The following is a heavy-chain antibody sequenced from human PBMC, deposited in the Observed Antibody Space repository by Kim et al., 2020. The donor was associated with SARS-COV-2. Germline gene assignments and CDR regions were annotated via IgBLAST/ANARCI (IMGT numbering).Heavy chain of an antibody. CDR3: AIRGRLGQVAVTGGFDY. J-gene: IGHJ4*02. D-gene: IGHD6-19*01. CDR2: IYYSGST. CDR1: GGSISSSSYY. Sequence: SETLSLTCTVSGGSISSSSYYWGWIRQPPGKGLEWIGSIYYSGSTYYNPSLKSRVTISVDTSKNQFSLKLSSVTAADTAVYYCAIRGRLGQVAVTGGFDYWGQGTLVTVSS. V-gene: IGHV4-39*01.